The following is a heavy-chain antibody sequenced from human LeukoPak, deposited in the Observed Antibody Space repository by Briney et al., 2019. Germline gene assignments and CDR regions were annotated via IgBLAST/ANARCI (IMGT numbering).Heavy chain of an antibody. CDR2: IKQDESEK. D-gene: IGHD6-25*01. CDR3: ARDLRAATSPGSPQY. CDR1: GFIFSSYW. Sequence: GGSLRLSCAAPGFIFSSYWMTWVRQAPGKGLEWVANIKQDESEKYYVDSVKGRFTISRDNAKNSLYLQMNSLRVEDTAVYYCARDLRAATSPGSPQYWGQGTLVTVSS. J-gene: IGHJ4*02. V-gene: IGHV3-7*01.